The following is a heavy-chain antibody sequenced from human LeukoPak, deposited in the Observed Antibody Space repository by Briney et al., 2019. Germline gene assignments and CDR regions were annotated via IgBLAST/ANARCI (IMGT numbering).Heavy chain of an antibody. CDR2: IYYSGST. J-gene: IGHJ4*02. V-gene: IGHV4-38-2*02. CDR1: GYSIRSGFY. CDR3: ARGLVY. Sequence: SETLSLTCTVSGYSIRSGFYWGWIRQPPGKGLEWIGSIYYSGSTYYNPSLKSRVTISVDTSKNQFSLKLSSVTAADTAVYYCARGLVYWGQGTLVTVSS.